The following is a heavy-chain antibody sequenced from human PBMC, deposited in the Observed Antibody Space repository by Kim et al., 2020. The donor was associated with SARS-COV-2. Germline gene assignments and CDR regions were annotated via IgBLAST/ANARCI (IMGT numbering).Heavy chain of an antibody. J-gene: IGHJ4*02. Sequence: TTYAQKFQGRVTMTSDPSITTAYMEVSGLRSDDTAVYYCARSVASSPHDYWGQGTLVTVSS. CDR2: T. V-gene: IGHV1-2*02. CDR3: ARSVASSPHDY. D-gene: IGHD6-19*01.